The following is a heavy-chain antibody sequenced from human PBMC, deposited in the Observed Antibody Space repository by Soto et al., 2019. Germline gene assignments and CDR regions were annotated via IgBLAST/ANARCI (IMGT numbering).Heavy chain of an antibody. D-gene: IGHD2-21*02. CDR2: IYYSGSS. CDR3: ASLWGINTRDGGGLLSAFDI. V-gene: IGHV4-59*08. CDR1: GGSISSYY. J-gene: IGHJ3*02. Sequence: QVQLQESGPGLVKPSETLSLTCTVSGGSISSYYWSWIRQPPGKGLEWIGYIYYSGSSNYNPSLKRRVKISVYQVRNRFSREWGSVTAANPGIYACASLWGINTRDGGGLLSAFDIWGQGTMVTVSS.